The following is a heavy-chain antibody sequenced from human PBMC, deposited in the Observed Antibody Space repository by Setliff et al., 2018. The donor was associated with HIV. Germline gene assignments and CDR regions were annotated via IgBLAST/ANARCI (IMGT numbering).Heavy chain of an antibody. CDR1: GFTFSSFP. Sequence: GESLKISCAASGFTFSSFPMRWVRQTPGKGLEWVASISFDGTNKFYAGSVKGRFSISRDNSKNTLFLQVNSLRAEDTAVYFCARGPTRLDSGGYYSSACDIWGQGTMVTVSS. D-gene: IGHD3-22*01. V-gene: IGHV3-30*04. CDR2: ISFDGTNK. CDR3: ARGPTRLDSGGYYSSACDI. J-gene: IGHJ3*02.